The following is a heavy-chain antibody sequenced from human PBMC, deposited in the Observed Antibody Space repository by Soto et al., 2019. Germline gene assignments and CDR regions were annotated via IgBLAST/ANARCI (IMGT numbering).Heavy chain of an antibody. V-gene: IGHV1-18*01. J-gene: IGHJ5*02. CDR1: GYTFANYG. Sequence: ASVKVSCKTSGYTFANYGITWVRQAPGRPLEWLGWISLYSDGTNYAQKFQGRVSMTTDTSTTTAYMELNNLSAEDTAVYHCAKNQGVELVPLATVDWFDPWGQGSVVTVSS. CDR2: ISLYSDGT. CDR3: AKNQGVELVPLATVDWFDP. D-gene: IGHD1-26*01.